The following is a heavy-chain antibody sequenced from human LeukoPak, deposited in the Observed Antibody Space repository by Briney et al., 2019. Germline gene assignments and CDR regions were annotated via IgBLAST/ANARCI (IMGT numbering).Heavy chain of an antibody. J-gene: IGHJ4*02. D-gene: IGHD5-12*01. Sequence: SSETLSLTCTVSGGSISSGGYYWSWFRQPPGKGLEWIGYTRLSGSTYYNPSLQSRVTISVDTSKNQFSLNLRSVTAADTAVYYCARLRSALPDYWGQGTLVTVSS. V-gene: IGHV4-30-2*01. CDR1: GGSISSGGYY. CDR2: TRLSGST. CDR3: ARLRSALPDY.